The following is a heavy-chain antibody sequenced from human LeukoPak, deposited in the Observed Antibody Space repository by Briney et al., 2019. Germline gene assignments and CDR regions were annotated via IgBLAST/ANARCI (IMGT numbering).Heavy chain of an antibody. D-gene: IGHD4-23*01. CDR2: INPNSGGT. J-gene: IGHJ4*02. Sequence: ASVKVSCKASGYTFTSYGISWVRQAPGQGLEWMGWINPNSGGTNYAQKFQGRVTMTRDTSISTAYMELSRLRSDDTAVYYCALRAVTPGFDYWGQGTLVTVSS. V-gene: IGHV1-2*02. CDR1: GYTFTSYG. CDR3: ALRAVTPGFDY.